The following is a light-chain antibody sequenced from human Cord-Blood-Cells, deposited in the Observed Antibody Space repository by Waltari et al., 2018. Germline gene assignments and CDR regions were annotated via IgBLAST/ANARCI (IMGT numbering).Light chain of an antibody. CDR1: SLDVGGYNF. J-gene: IGLJ2*01. CDR3: SSYTSSSTLV. CDR2: EVS. V-gene: IGLV2-14*01. Sequence: SALTQLASVSGSTGPSFNTYFPGTSLDVGGYNFFSWYQQHPGKAPKLMIYEVSNRPSGVSNRFSGSKSGNTASLTISGLQDEDEADYYCSSYTSSSTLVFGGGTKLTVL.